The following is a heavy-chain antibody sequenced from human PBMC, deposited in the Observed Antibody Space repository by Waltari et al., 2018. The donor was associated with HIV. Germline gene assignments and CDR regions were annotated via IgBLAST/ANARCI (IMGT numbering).Heavy chain of an antibody. CDR3: ATDIVVVPAAMGARDY. D-gene: IGHD2-2*01. V-gene: IGHV7-4-1*02. CDR1: GYTFTSYA. J-gene: IGHJ4*02. Sequence: QVQLVQSGSELKKPGASVKVSCKASGYTFTSYAMNWVRKAPGQGLEWMGWINTNTGNPTYAQGFTGRFVFSLDTSVSTAYLQISSLKAEDTAVYYCATDIVVVPAAMGARDYWGQGTLVTVSS. CDR2: INTNTGNP.